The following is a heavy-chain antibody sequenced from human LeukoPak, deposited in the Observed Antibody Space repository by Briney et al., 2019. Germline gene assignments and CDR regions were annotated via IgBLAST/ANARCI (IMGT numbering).Heavy chain of an antibody. CDR2: IYYSGST. CDR3: ARVRYSGYDYSDY. Sequence: SSETLSLTCTVSGGSISSSSYYWGWIRQPPGKGLEWIGSIYYSGSTYYNPSLKSRVTISVDTSKNQFSLKLSSVTAADTAVYYCARVRYSGYDYSDYWGQGTLVTVSS. V-gene: IGHV4-39*07. J-gene: IGHJ4*02. D-gene: IGHD5-12*01. CDR1: GGSISSSSYY.